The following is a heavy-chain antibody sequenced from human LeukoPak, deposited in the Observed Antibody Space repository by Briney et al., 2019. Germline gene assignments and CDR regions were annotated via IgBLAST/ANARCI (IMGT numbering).Heavy chain of an antibody. V-gene: IGHV1-18*01. J-gene: IGHJ4*02. CDR3: ATHMDTAMIKAEFDY. CDR2: ISAYNGNT. CDR1: GYTFTSYG. D-gene: IGHD5-18*01. Sequence: ASVKVSCKTSGYTFTSYGISWVRQAPGQGLEWMGWISAYNGNTNYAQKLQDRVPMTTDTSTTTAYMALRSMRSDDTAVYYCATHMDTAMIKAEFDYWGQGTLVTVSS.